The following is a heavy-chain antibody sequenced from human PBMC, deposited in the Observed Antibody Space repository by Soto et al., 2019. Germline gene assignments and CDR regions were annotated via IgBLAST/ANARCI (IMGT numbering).Heavy chain of an antibody. V-gene: IGHV4-59*08. CDR2: IYYSGST. J-gene: IGHJ6*02. CDR3: ARFPPHDLSMDV. D-gene: IGHD3-3*01. Sequence: QVQLQESGPGLVKPSETLSLTCTVSGGSISSYYWSWIRQPPGKGLEWIGYIYYSGSTNYNPSPRSRAPMSVDTPKTRFSRRLTSVTAAATAVYYCARFPPHDLSMDVWGQGTTVTVSS. CDR1: GGSISSYY.